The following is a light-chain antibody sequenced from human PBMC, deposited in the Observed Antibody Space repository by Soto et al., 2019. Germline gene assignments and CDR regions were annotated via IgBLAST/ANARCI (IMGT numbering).Light chain of an antibody. CDR1: SSDVGGYNY. CDR2: EVS. Sequence: QSALTQPASVSGSPGQSITISCSGTSSDVGGYNYVSWYQQHPGKAPKLMIYEVSNRPSRVSNRFSGSKSGNTASLTIAGLQAEDGADYYCSSYTSNSTLVVFGGGTTLTLL. V-gene: IGLV2-14*01. CDR3: SSYTSNSTLVV. J-gene: IGLJ2*01.